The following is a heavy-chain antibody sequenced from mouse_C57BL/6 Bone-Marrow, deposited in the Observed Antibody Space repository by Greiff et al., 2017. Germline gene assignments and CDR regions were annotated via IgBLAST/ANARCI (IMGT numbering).Heavy chain of an antibody. D-gene: IGHD1-1*01. CDR3: ASYYGLDY. CDR1: GYTFTSYW. Sequence: QVQLQQPGAELVRPGSSVKLSCKASGYTFTSYWMDWVKQRPGQGLEWIGNIYPSDSETHYNQKFKDKATLTVDKSSSTAYMELRSLTSEDSAVYFCASYYGLDYWGQGTTLTVSS. J-gene: IGHJ2*01. CDR2: IYPSDSET. V-gene: IGHV1-61*01.